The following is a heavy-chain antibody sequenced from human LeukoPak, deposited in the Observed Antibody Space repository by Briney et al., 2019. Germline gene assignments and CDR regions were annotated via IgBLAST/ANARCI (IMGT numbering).Heavy chain of an antibody. CDR3: ARDQRGNYDILTGYSD. D-gene: IGHD3-9*01. CDR2: ISSSGSTI. CDR1: GFTFSSYW. J-gene: IGHJ4*02. Sequence: GGSLRLSCAASGFTFSSYWMSWVRQAPGKGLEWVSYISSSGSTIYYADSVKGRFTISRDNAKNSLYLQMNSLRAEDTAVYYGARDQRGNYDILTGYSDWGQGTLVTVSS. V-gene: IGHV3-48*04.